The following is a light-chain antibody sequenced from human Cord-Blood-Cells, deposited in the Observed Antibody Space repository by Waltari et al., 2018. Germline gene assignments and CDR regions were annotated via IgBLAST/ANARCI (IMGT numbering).Light chain of an antibody. CDR1: QSLLHSNGYTY. V-gene: IGKV2-28*01. CDR3: MQALQTPFT. CDR2: LGS. J-gene: IGKJ3*01. Sequence: DIVMTQSPLSLPVTPGEPASISCRSSQSLLHSNGYTYSDWYLQKPGQSPQLLTYLGSNRASGVPDRFSGSGSGTDFTLKISRVEAEDVGVYYCMQALQTPFTFGPGTKVDIK.